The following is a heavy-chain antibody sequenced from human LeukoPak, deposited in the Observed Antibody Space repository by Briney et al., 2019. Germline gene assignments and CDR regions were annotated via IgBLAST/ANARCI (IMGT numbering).Heavy chain of an antibody. J-gene: IGHJ6*03. Sequence: GGSLRLSCAASGFTFSSYAMSWVRQAPGKGLEWVSAISGSGGSTYYADSVKGRFTISRDNSKNTLYLQMNSLRAEDTAVYYCAKDRGPVLPAAMNYMDVWGKGTTVTVSS. CDR2: ISGSGGST. D-gene: IGHD2-2*01. CDR3: AKDRGPVLPAAMNYMDV. CDR1: GFTFSSYA. V-gene: IGHV3-23*01.